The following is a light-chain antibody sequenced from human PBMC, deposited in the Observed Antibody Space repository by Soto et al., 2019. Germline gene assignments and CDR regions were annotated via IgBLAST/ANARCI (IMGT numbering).Light chain of an antibody. CDR3: QQSYFTPLT. V-gene: IGKV1-39*01. CDR2: ASS. J-gene: IGKJ4*01. Sequence: QVAQSPSSLSASVGDRVAITCRASQSISNYLNWYQQKPGKAPKLLIHASSTLQSGVPSRFSGSGSGTEFSLTISSLQPEDFATYFCQQSYFTPLTFGGGTKVDIK. CDR1: QSISNY.